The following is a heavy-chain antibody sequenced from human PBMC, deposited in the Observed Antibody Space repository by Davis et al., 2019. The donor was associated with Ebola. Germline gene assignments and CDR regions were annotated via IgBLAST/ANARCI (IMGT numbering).Heavy chain of an antibody. V-gene: IGHV3-30*03. CDR2: ISYDGSNK. D-gene: IGHD2-8*01. CDR3: ARMYDSTTIRRFDP. J-gene: IGHJ5*02. Sequence: GESLKISCAASGFTFSSYSMNWVRQAPGKGLEWVAVISYDGSNKYYADSVKGRFTISRDNSKNTLYLQMNSLRAEDTAVYYCARMYDSTTIRRFDPWGQGTLVTVSS. CDR1: GFTFSSYS.